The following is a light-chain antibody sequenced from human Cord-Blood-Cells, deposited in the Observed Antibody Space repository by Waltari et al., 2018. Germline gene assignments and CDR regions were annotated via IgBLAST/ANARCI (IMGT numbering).Light chain of an antibody. Sequence: DIVLTQSPDSLAVSRGERGTINCKSRQSVLYSSNNKNYLAWYQQKPGQPPKLLIYWASTRESGVPDRFSGSGSGTDFTLTISSLQAEDVAVYYGQQYYSTPYTFGQGTKLEIK. CDR3: QQYYSTPYT. CDR2: WAS. CDR1: QSVLYSSNNKNY. V-gene: IGKV4-1*01. J-gene: IGKJ2*01.